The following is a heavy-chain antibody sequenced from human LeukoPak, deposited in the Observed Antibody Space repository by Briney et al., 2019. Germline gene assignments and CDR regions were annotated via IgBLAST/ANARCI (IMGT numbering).Heavy chain of an antibody. D-gene: IGHD1-26*01. Sequence: GGSLRLSCVASGFTFSSYALHWLRQAPGKGLEWVAVISADGTEKYYADSVKGRFTISRDNSKNTLYLQMNSLRAEDTAVYYCAKAASPTTRYFDYWGQGTLVTVSS. V-gene: IGHV3-30-3*01. J-gene: IGHJ4*02. CDR1: GFTFSSYA. CDR3: AKAASPTTRYFDY. CDR2: ISADGTEK.